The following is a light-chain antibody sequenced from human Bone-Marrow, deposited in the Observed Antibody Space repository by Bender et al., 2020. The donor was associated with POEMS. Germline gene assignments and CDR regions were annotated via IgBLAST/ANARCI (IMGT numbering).Light chain of an antibody. CDR1: INEVGSYNL. Sequence: QSALTQPASVSGSPGQSITLSCTGTINEVGSYNLVSWYQQHPGTTPNLIFYEVTKRPSGVSNRFSASKSGNTASLTISGLQTEDEAVYYCCSYAGANTWLFGGGTKLTVL. V-gene: IGLV2-23*02. J-gene: IGLJ2*01. CDR3: CSYAGANTWL. CDR2: EVT.